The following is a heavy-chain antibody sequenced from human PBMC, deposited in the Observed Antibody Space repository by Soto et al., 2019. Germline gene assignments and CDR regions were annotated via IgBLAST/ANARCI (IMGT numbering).Heavy chain of an antibody. CDR1: GFTFSGYS. D-gene: IGHD2-8*01. Sequence: EVQLVESGGGLVKPGGSPRLSCVASGFTFSGYSINWVRQAPGKGLEWVSYISGPSIYIYYADSVKGRFIISRDNAKSAVYLQMNSLRAEDTAVYYCARGFRNGFNVWGQGTTVSVSS. CDR3: ARGFRNGFNV. V-gene: IGHV3-21*01. J-gene: IGHJ6*02. CDR2: ISGPSIYI.